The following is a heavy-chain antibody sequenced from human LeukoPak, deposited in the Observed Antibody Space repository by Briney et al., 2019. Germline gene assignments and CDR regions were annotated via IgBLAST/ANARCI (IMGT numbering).Heavy chain of an antibody. Sequence: ASVKVSCKASGYTFTSYDINWVRQATGQGLEWMGCMNPNSGNTGYAQKFQGRVSMTWNTSTSTAYMELSSLKSEDTAVYYCAKIGAAARRTPNPRWFDPWGQGTLVTVSS. CDR3: AKIGAAARRTPNPRWFDP. V-gene: IGHV1-8*01. D-gene: IGHD6-6*01. CDR1: GYTFTSYD. CDR2: MNPNSGNT. J-gene: IGHJ5*02.